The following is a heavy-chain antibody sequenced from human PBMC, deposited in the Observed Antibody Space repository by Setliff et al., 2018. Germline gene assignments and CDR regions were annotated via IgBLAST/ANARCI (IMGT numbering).Heavy chain of an antibody. Sequence: SCTVSGGSISDSSWSWIRQPPGKGLEWIGCISSIGNTYYNPSLGSRLTISADTSNNQFSLNLISVTAADTAVYYCARERGFAGYYGSWTHQSFDLWGQGSLVTSPQ. V-gene: IGHV4-4*08. J-gene: IGHJ5*02. CDR3: ARERGFAGYYGSWTHQSFDL. CDR2: ISSIGNT. CDR1: GGSISDSS. D-gene: IGHD3-10*01.